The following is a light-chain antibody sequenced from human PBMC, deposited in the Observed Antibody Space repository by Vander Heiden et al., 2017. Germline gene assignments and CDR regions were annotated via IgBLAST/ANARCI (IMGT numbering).Light chain of an antibody. CDR1: QSVLYSSNNKNY. J-gene: IGKJ1*01. CDR3: QQDDSTPLT. Sequence: DIVMTQSPDSLAVSLGERATLNCKSSQSVLYSSNNKNYLAWYQQKPGQPPKLLIYWASTRESGVPDRFSGSGSGTDFTLTISSLQAEDVAVYYCQQDDSTPLTFGQGTKVEIK. CDR2: WAS. V-gene: IGKV4-1*01.